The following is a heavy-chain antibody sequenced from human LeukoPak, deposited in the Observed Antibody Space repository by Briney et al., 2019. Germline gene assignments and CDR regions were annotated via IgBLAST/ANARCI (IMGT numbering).Heavy chain of an antibody. CDR2: IYSGGST. J-gene: IGHJ3*02. CDR1: GFTVSSNY. V-gene: IGHV3-53*01. CDR3: GREFSGTDAFDI. Sequence: PGGSLRLSCAASGFTVSSNYMSWVRQAPGKGLEWVSVIYSGGSTYYADSVKGRFTISRDNSKNTLYLQMNSLRAEDTAVYYCGREFSGTDAFDIWGQGTMVTVSS.